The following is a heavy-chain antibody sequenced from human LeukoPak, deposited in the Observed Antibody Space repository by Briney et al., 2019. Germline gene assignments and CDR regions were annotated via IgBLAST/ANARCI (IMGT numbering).Heavy chain of an antibody. Sequence: GGSLRLSCAASGFSFSSYWMIWVRQAPGKGLEWVGNIQQDGSGKEYVDAVKGRFTISRENAKNSLYLQMNSLRAEDTAVYYCARGHPFYCSSTSCYNGFDYWGQGTLVTVSS. CDR2: IQQDGSGK. CDR1: GFSFSSYW. D-gene: IGHD2-2*02. J-gene: IGHJ4*02. V-gene: IGHV3-7*01. CDR3: ARGHPFYCSSTSCYNGFDY.